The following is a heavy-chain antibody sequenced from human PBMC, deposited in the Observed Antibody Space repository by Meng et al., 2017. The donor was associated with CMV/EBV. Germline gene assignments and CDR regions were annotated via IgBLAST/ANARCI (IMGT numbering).Heavy chain of an antibody. CDR2: IRSKANSYAT. CDR1: GFTFSGSA. Sequence: GGSLRLSCAASGFTFSGSAMHWVRRASGKGLEWVGRIRSKANSYATAYAASVKGRFTISRDDSKNTAYLQMNSLKTEDTAVYYCTSGGVVVPAARDDEYYYYYGMDVWGQGTTVTVSS. CDR3: TSGGVVVPAARDDEYYYYYGMDV. D-gene: IGHD2-2*01. J-gene: IGHJ6*02. V-gene: IGHV3-73*01.